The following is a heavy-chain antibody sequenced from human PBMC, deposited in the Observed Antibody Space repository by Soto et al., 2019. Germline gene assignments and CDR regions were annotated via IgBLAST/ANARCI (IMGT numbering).Heavy chain of an antibody. V-gene: IGHV1-69*01. Sequence: QVQLVQSGAEVKKPGSSVXVSCGPSGGIFNYYAFAWVRQAPGQGLEWMGGIIPFFGMTNYAETFQGRVTISGDGPTSTGYMELSSLRFGGPAVDFWARDPPLKWDLPPTWGQGTLVTVSS. CDR2: IIPFFGMT. CDR1: GGIFNYYA. J-gene: IGHJ5*02. D-gene: IGHD1-26*01. CDR3: ARDPPLKWDLPPT.